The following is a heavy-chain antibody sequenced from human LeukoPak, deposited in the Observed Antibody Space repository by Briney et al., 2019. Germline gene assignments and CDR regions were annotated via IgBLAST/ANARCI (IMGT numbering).Heavy chain of an antibody. CDR3: AKDLTATYAFDI. J-gene: IGHJ3*02. CDR1: GFSFSTYA. CDR2: ISGSGGST. D-gene: IGHD5-18*01. V-gene: IGHV3-23*01. Sequence: PGGSLRLSCAASGFSFSTYAMSWVRQAPGKGLEWVSAISGSGGSTYYADAVKGRFTISRDNSKNTLYLQMNSLRAEDAAVYYCAKDLTATYAFDIWGQGTMVTVSS.